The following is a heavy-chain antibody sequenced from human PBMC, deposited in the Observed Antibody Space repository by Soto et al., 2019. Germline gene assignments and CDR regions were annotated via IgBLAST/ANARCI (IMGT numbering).Heavy chain of an antibody. D-gene: IGHD1-26*01. J-gene: IGHJ6*02. CDR3: ARTIVGATFYYYGMDV. CDR2: IYSGGST. CDR1: GFTVSSNY. Sequence: EVQLVESGGGLVQPGGSLRLSCAASGFTVSSNYMNWVRQAPGKGLAWVSVIYSGGSTYYADSVKGRFTISRDNSKNTLYLQMDSLRDEDTAVYYCARTIVGATFYYYGMDVWGQGTTVTVSS. V-gene: IGHV3-66*01.